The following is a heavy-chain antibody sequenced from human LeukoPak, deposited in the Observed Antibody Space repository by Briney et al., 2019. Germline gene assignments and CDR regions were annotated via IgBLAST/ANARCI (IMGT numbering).Heavy chain of an antibody. CDR1: GFPFSSYS. CDR3: ARANDNYYYYYMDV. J-gene: IGHJ6*03. CDR2: ISISSSYI. V-gene: IGHV3-21*01. D-gene: IGHD3-9*01. Sequence: GGSLRLSRAASGFPFSSYSMSWVRQAPGKGLEWVSSISISSSYIYYADSVKGRFTISRDNAKNSLYLQMNSLRAEDTAVYYCARANDNYYYYYMDVWGKGTTVTVSS.